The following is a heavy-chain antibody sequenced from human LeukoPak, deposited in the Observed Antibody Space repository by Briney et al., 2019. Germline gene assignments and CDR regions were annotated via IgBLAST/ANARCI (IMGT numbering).Heavy chain of an antibody. V-gene: IGHV1-69*13. J-gene: IGHJ6*03. Sequence: SVKVSCKASGGTFSSYAISWVRQAPGQGLEWMGGIIPIFGTANYAQKFQGRVTITADESTSTAYMELSSLRSEDTAVYYCARGPMVRGPTGLYYYYYYMDVWGKGTTVTISS. D-gene: IGHD3-10*01. CDR1: GGTFSSYA. CDR2: IIPIFGTA. CDR3: ARGPMVRGPTGLYYYYYYMDV.